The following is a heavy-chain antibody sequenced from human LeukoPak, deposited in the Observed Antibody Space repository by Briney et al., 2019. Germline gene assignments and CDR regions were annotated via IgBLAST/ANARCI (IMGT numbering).Heavy chain of an antibody. V-gene: IGHV3-23*01. CDR1: GFTFSSYA. CDR3: AKDRDYGDPYSVGDWYFDL. D-gene: IGHD4-17*01. J-gene: IGHJ2*01. Sequence: GESLRLSCAASGFTFSSYAMSWVRQAPGKGLEWVSAISGSGGSTYYADSVKGRFTISRDNSKNTLYLQMNSLRAEDTAVYYCAKDRDYGDPYSVGDWYFDLWGRGTLVTVSS. CDR2: ISGSGGST.